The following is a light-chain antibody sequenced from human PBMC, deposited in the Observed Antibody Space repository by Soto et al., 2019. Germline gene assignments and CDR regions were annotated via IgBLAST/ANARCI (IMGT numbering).Light chain of an antibody. CDR1: QSLSNSF. CDR3: QQYGRLPLS. Sequence: EILLTQSPGTLSLSPGDRATLSCRASQSLSNSFLAWYQQKPGQTPRLLISGASIRATDIPDRFSGSGSGTDFTLTISRLEPEDFAVYFCQQYGRLPLSLGGGTKVDIK. CDR2: GAS. J-gene: IGKJ4*01. V-gene: IGKV3-20*01.